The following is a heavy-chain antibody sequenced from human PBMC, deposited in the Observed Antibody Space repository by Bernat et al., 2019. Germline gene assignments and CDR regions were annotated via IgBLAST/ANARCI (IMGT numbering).Heavy chain of an antibody. V-gene: IGHV3-23*01. CDR3: AKDYYDINPSRWPFDS. CDR2: ISGSGATI. CDR1: GFTFSSYS. Sequence: DVQLLESGGGLAQPGGPLRLSCVASGFTFSSYSMSWVRQVPGKGLEWVSIISGSGATIYYADSVKGRFTISRDNSKNTLYLQMNSLRAEDTAVYYCAKDYYDINPSRWPFDSWGQGTLVTVSS. J-gene: IGHJ4*02. D-gene: IGHD3-22*01.